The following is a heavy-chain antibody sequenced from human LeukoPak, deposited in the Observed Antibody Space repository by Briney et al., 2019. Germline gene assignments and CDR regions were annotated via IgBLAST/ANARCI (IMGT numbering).Heavy chain of an antibody. V-gene: IGHV3-21*06. J-gene: IGHJ4*02. Sequence: GGSLRLSCAAAGFTFSRYWMNWYRQAPGKGLEWVSTISRNRNYIYYAGSVKGRFAISRDDARNSLFLHMNSLRAEDSAVYFCTRDLSAGLPGGFDSWGQGTLVSVSS. CDR1: GFTFSRYW. CDR3: TRDLSAGLPGGFDS. CDR2: ISRNRNYI. D-gene: IGHD3-10*01.